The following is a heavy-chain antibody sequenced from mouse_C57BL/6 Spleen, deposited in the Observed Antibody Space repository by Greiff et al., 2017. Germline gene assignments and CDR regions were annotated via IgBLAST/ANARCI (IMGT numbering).Heavy chain of an antibody. Sequence: VQLVESGPGLVQPSQSLSITCTVSGFSLTSYGVHWVRQSPGKGLEWLGVIWSGGSTDYNAAFISRLSISKDNSKSQVFFKMNSLQADDTAIYYCAREEGDYDGGYYFDYWGQGTTLTVSS. CDR1: GFSLTSYG. J-gene: IGHJ2*01. D-gene: IGHD2-4*01. CDR2: IWSGGST. CDR3: AREEGDYDGGYYFDY. V-gene: IGHV2-2*01.